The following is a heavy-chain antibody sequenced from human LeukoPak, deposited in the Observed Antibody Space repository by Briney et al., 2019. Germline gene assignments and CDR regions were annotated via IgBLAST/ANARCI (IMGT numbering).Heavy chain of an antibody. J-gene: IGHJ4*02. CDR2: IEQDGSEK. Sequence: GGSLRLSCAASGFTFRNYWMTWVRQAPGKGLEWVANIEQDGSEKYYVDSVKGRFTISRDNAKNSLYLQMNSLRAEDTAVYYCAREQCSTSSCRSFDCWGQGTLVTVSS. D-gene: IGHD2-2*01. CDR1: GFTFRNYW. CDR3: AREQCSTSSCRSFDC. V-gene: IGHV3-7*01.